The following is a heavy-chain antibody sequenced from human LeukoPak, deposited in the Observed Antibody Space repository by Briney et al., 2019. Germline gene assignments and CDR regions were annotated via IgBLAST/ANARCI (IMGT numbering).Heavy chain of an antibody. CDR2: ISGSGGCT. CDR3: AKGTTYQLLPDY. Sequence: GGTLRLSCATSGFTFSSYGMSWVRQAPGKGLGWVSAISGSGGCTYYADSVKGRFTISRDNPKNTLYLQMNSLRAEDTAVYYCAKGTTYQLLPDYWGQGTLVTVSS. D-gene: IGHD2-2*01. J-gene: IGHJ4*02. CDR1: GFTFSSYG. V-gene: IGHV3-23*01.